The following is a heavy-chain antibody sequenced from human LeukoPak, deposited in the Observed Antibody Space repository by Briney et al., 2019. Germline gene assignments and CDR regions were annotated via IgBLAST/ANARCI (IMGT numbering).Heavy chain of an antibody. Sequence: PGGSLRLSCTASGFTFGDYAMSWVRQAPGKGLEWVGSIRNKAYGGTAQYAASVKDRFTISRDDSKSIVYVQMNSLKVEDTALYYCGRVGDATEPYFYFMDVWGKGTTVTVSS. J-gene: IGHJ6*03. CDR2: IRNKAYGGTA. V-gene: IGHV3-49*04. CDR1: GFTFGDYA. CDR3: GRVGDATEPYFYFMDV. D-gene: IGHD2-15*01.